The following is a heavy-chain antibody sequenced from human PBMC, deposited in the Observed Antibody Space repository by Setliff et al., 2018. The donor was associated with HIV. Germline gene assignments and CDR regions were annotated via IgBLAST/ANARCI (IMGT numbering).Heavy chain of an antibody. CDR1: NGSFSNYY. J-gene: IGHJ4*02. CDR3: ARGLTARRVGNFDY. CDR2: INHSGST. Sequence: PSETLSLTCAVYNGSFSNYYWTWIRQPPGKGLEWLGEINHSGSTNYNPSLKSRVTISVDTSKKQFSLNLRSVTAADTAVYYCARGLTARRVGNFDYWGRGTLVTVS. V-gene: IGHV4-34*01. D-gene: IGHD6-6*01.